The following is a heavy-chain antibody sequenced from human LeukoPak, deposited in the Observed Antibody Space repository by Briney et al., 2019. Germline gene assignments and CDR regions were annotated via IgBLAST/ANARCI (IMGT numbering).Heavy chain of an antibody. CDR1: GYTFTSYD. D-gene: IGHD3-22*01. V-gene: IGHV1-8*01. Sequence: ASVKVSCKASGYTFTSYDINWVQQATGQGLEWMGWMNPNSGNTGYAQKFQGRVTMTRNTSISTAYMELSSLRSEDTAVYYCARGHPDYYDSSGTNPFDYWGQGTLVTVSS. CDR2: MNPNSGNT. J-gene: IGHJ4*02. CDR3: ARGHPDYYDSSGTNPFDY.